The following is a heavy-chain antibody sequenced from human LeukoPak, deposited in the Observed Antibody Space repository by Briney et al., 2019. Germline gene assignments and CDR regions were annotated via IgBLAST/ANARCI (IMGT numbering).Heavy chain of an antibody. J-gene: IGHJ4*02. D-gene: IGHD2-2*01. CDR2: INNNGST. Sequence: SETLSLTCAVYGGSFSGYYWSWIRQPPGKGLEWIGEINNNGSTNYNPSLKSRVTISVDTSKNQFSLKLSSVTAADTAVYYCARGGPIVVVPAAMGDFDYWGQGTLVTVS. CDR3: ARGGPIVVVPAAMGDFDY. CDR1: GGSFSGYY. V-gene: IGHV4-34*01.